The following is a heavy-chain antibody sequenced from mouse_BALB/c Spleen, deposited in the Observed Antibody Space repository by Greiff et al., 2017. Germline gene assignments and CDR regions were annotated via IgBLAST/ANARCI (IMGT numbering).Heavy chain of an antibody. V-gene: IGHV5-9*03. CDR1: GFTFSSYT. Sequence: EVKLMESGGGLVKPGGSLKLSCAASGFTFSSYTMSWVRQTPEKRLEWVATISSGGGNTYYPDSVKGRFTISRDNAKNNLYLQMSSLRSEDTALYYCARDGYYVAWFAYWGQGTLVTVSA. D-gene: IGHD2-3*01. CDR3: ARDGYYVAWFAY. J-gene: IGHJ3*01. CDR2: ISSGGGNT.